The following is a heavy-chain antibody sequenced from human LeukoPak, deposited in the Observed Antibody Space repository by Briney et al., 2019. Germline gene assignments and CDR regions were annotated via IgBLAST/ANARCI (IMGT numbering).Heavy chain of an antibody. J-gene: IGHJ6*02. CDR1: GYTFTSYG. D-gene: IGHD6-13*01. Sequence: ASVKVSCKASGYTFTSYGISWVRQAPGQGLEWMGWISAYNGNTNYAQKLQGRVTMTTDTSTSTAYMELRSLRSDDTAVYYCARSEQLNPLVEPNYYHYGMDVWGQGTTVTVSS. CDR3: ARSEQLNPLVEPNYYHYGMDV. CDR2: ISAYNGNT. V-gene: IGHV1-18*01.